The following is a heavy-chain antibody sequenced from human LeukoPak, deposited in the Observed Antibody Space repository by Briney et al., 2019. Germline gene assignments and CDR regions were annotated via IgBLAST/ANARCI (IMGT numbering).Heavy chain of an antibody. V-gene: IGHV4-34*01. CDR3: ARESEDADYGDYAGYYYYYMDV. J-gene: IGHJ6*03. CDR1: GGSFSGYY. D-gene: IGHD4-17*01. CDR2: INHSGST. Sequence: PSETLSLTCAVYGGSFSGYYWSWIRQPPGKGLEWIGEINHSGSTNYNPSLKSRVTISVDTSKNQFSLKLSSVTAADTAVYYCARESEDADYGDYAGYYYYYMDVWGKGTTVTVSS.